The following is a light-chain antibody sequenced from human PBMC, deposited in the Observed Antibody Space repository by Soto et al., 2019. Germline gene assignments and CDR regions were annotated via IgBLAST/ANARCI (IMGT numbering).Light chain of an antibody. CDR3: ATWDDSLCNYV. V-gene: IGLV1-47*01. CDR2: GNN. J-gene: IGLJ1*01. CDR1: SSNIGSNY. Sequence: QSVLTQPPSASGTPGQRVTISCSGSSSNIGSNYVYWYQHLTGTAPKLLIYGNNQRPSGVPDRFSGSKSGTSASLAISGLRSEDEADYYCATWDDSLCNYVFGTGTKVTVL.